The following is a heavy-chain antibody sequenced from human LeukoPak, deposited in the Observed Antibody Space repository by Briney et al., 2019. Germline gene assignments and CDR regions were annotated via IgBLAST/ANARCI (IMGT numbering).Heavy chain of an antibody. V-gene: IGHV3-48*03. D-gene: IGHD3-10*01. Sequence: GGSLRLSCAASGFTFSSYEMNWVRQAPGKGLEWVSYISSSGSTIYYADSVKGRFTISRDNAKNSLYLQMDSLRAEDTAVYYCARDYVVRGVIYYYYYMDVWGKGTTVTISS. J-gene: IGHJ6*03. CDR2: ISSSGSTI. CDR3: ARDYVVRGVIYYYYYMDV. CDR1: GFTFSSYE.